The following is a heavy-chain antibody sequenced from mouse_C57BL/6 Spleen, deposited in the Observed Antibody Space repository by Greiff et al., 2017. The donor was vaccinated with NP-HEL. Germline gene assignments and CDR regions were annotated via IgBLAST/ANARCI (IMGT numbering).Heavy chain of an antibody. Sequence: QVQLQQPGAELVKPGASVKMSCKASGYTFTSYWITWVKQRPGQGLEWIGDIYPGSGSTNYNEKFKSKATLTVDTSSSTAYMQLSSLTSEDSAVYYCARSPGTTVVATGYFDYWGQGTTLTVSS. CDR2: IYPGSGST. CDR3: ARSPGTTVVATGYFDY. J-gene: IGHJ2*01. D-gene: IGHD1-1*01. V-gene: IGHV1-55*01. CDR1: GYTFTSYW.